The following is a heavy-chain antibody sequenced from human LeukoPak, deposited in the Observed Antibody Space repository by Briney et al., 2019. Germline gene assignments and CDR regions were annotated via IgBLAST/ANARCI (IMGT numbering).Heavy chain of an antibody. CDR1: GGSFSGYY. Sequence: SETLSLTCAVYGGSFSGYYWSWIRQPPGKGREGIGEINHSGSTNYNPSLKSRVTISVDTSKNQFSLKLRSVTAADTAVYYCARRLIRRDYYGSGSYYNGFDYWGQGTLVTVSS. V-gene: IGHV4-34*01. CDR2: INHSGST. CDR3: ARRLIRRDYYGSGSYYNGFDY. J-gene: IGHJ4*02. D-gene: IGHD3-10*01.